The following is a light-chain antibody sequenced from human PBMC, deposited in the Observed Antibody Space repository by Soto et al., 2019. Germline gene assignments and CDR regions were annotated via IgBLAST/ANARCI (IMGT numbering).Light chain of an antibody. CDR1: SSDIGAYNY. Sequence: QSVLTQPASVSGSPGQSVTISCTGTSSDIGAYNYVSWFQQHPGEAPKLIISEVNKRPSGVPNRFSGSKSGNTASLTVSGLQAEDEADYYCTSYGGRDNLIFGGGTKVTVL. J-gene: IGLJ2*01. CDR3: TSYGGRDNLI. V-gene: IGLV2-8*01. CDR2: EVN.